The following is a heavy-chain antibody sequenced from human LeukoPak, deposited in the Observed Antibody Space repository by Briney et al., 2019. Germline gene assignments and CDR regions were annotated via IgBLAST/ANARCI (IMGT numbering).Heavy chain of an antibody. CDR2: INHSGST. V-gene: IGHV4-34*01. J-gene: IGHJ4*02. CDR1: GGSFSGYY. Sequence: SETLSLTCAVYGGSFSGYYWSWIRQPPGKGLEWIGEINHSGSTNYNPSLKSRVTISVDTSKNQFSLKLSSVTAADMAVYYCARLQGYSSGWYLLYYFDYWGQGTLVTVSS. CDR3: ARLQGYSSGWYLLYYFDY. D-gene: IGHD6-19*01.